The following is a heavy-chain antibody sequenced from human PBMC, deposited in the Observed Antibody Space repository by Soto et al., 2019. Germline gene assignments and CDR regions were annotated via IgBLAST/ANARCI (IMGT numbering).Heavy chain of an antibody. J-gene: IGHJ4*02. CDR1: GDSVTISDYY. CDR3: AAHDSGGYYAEY. V-gene: IGHV4-39*01. D-gene: IGHD3-22*01. Sequence: QLQLQESGPGLVKPSETLSLTCTVSGDSVTISDYYWGWIRQPPGKGLEWIGSIHYSGSTYYNPSPKSRVTISGDTANKQFSLKLTSVTAADAAVYYCAAHDSGGYYAEYWGQVTLVTVSA. CDR2: IHYSGST.